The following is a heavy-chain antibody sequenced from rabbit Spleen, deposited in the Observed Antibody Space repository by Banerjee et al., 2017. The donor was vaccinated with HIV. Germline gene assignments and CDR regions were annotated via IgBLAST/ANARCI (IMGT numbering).Heavy chain of an antibody. CDR1: GFSFSSNYW. D-gene: IGHD4-1*01. V-gene: IGHV1S40*01. Sequence: QSLEESGGDLVKPGASLTLTCTASGFSFSSNYWMCWVRQAPGKGLEWIGCINTGSSGITYYASWVNGRFTISSHNAQNTLYLQLNSLTAADTATYFCVREVAAKFNLWGPGTLVTV. CDR3: VREVAAKFNL. CDR2: INTGSSGIT. J-gene: IGHJ4*01.